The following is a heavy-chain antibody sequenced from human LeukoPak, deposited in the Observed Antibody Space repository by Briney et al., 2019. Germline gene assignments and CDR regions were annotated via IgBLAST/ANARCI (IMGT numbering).Heavy chain of an antibody. V-gene: IGHV3-7*01. CDR1: GFTFSTYW. CDR3: ARESYYDSSAYYPRD. CDR2: MKGDGSEK. Sequence: GGSLRLSCAASGFTFSTYWMTWVRQAPGKGLEWVANMKGDGSEKYYVDSVKGRFTISRDNAKTSLYLQMNSLRAEDTAVYYCARESYYDSSAYYPRDWGQGTLATVSS. D-gene: IGHD3-22*01. J-gene: IGHJ4*02.